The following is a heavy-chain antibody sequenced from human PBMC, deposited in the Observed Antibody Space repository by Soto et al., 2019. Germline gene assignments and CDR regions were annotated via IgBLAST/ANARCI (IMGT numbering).Heavy chain of an antibody. CDR1: GYTFTSYG. J-gene: IGHJ6*02. CDR2: ISAYNGNT. CDR3: ARDNPSRGVAGTFYDYYYGMDV. V-gene: IGHV1-18*01. D-gene: IGHD6-19*01. Sequence: ASVKVSCKASGYTFTSYGISWVRQAPGQGLEWMGWISAYNGNTNYAQKLQGRVTMTTDTSTSTAYMELRSLRSDDTAVYYCARDNPSRGVAGTFYDYYYGMDVWGQGTTVTV.